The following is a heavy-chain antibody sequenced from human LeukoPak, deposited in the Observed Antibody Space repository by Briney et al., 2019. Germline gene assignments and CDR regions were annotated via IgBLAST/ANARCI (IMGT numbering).Heavy chain of an antibody. CDR2: FDPEDGET. V-gene: IGHV1-24*01. CDR3: ATGKTSYCTNGVCYYYYYYGMDV. D-gene: IGHD2-8*01. CDR1: GYTLTELS. Sequence: ASVKVSCKFSGYTLTELSMHWVRQAPGKGLAWMGGFDPEDGETIYAQKFQGRVTMTEDTSTDTAYMELSSLRSEDTAVYYCATGKTSYCTNGVCYYYYYYGMDVWGQGTTVTVSS. J-gene: IGHJ6*02.